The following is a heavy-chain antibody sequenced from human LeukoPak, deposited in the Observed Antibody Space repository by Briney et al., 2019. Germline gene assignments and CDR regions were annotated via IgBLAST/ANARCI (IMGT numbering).Heavy chain of an antibody. J-gene: IGHJ4*02. V-gene: IGHV3-23*01. CDR1: GFTFSSYG. Sequence: GGSLRLSCAASGFTFSSYGMSWVRQAPGKGLEWVSAISGSGGSTYYAASVKGRFTISRDSSKNTLYLQMNSLRAEDTAVYYCAKGAQLLWSAWDYWGQGTLVTVSS. CDR2: ISGSGGST. D-gene: IGHD3-10*02. CDR3: AKGAQLLWSAWDY.